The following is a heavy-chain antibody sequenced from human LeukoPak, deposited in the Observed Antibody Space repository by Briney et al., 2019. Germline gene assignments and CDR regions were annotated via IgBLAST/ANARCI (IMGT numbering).Heavy chain of an antibody. D-gene: IGHD2-21*02. CDR1: GFTFSSYA. CDR2: ISGSGGST. Sequence: GGSLRLSCAASGFTFSSYAMSWVRQAPGKGLEWVSAISGSGGSTYYADSVKGRFTISRDNSKNTLYLQMNSLRAEDTALYYCARDRDFPRDQLDYWGQGTLVTVSS. J-gene: IGHJ4*02. V-gene: IGHV3-23*01. CDR3: ARDRDFPRDQLDY.